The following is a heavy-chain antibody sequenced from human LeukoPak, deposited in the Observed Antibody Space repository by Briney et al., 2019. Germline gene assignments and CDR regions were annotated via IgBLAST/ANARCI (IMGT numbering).Heavy chain of an antibody. CDR3: ARLDYDFWSGYLPGWFDP. Sequence: SETLSLTCTVSGASISSSSDYWGWVRQPPGKGLEWIGSIYYSGSTSYNPSLKSRVAISVDTSMNQFSLKLTSATAADTSVYYCARLDYDFWSGYLPGWFDPWGQGTLVTVSS. CDR2: IYYSGST. CDR1: GASISSSSDY. J-gene: IGHJ5*02. D-gene: IGHD3-3*01. V-gene: IGHV4-39*01.